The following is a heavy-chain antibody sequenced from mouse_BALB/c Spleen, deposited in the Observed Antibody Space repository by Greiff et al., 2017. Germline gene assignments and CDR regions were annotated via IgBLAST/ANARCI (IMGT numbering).Heavy chain of an antibody. D-gene: IGHD1-1*02. Sequence: VQLQQSGPELVKPGASVKISCKASGYSFTGYFMNWVMQSHGKSLEWIGRINPYNGDTFYNQKFKGKATLTVDKSSSTAHMEQRSLASEDSAVYYLAGWGGSHYAMDYWGQGTSVTVSS. CDR2: INPYNGDT. J-gene: IGHJ4*01. V-gene: IGHV1-20*02. CDR3: AGWGGSHYAMDY. CDR1: GYSFTGYF.